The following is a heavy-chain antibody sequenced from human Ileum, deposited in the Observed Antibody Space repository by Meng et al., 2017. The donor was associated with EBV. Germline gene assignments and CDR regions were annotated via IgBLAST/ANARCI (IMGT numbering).Heavy chain of an antibody. J-gene: IGHJ5*02. CDR3: ARGTGTTFA. D-gene: IGHD1-1*01. CDR1: GGSVTGGSYY. Sequence: QLKGVGPGLGKPWCTRPLTCTVVGGSVTGGSYYWGWIRQPPGEGLEWIGYIYYTGSTNYNPSLKSRVTISVDTSKNQFSLNLTSVTAADTAVYYCARGTGTTFAWGQGTLVTVSS. V-gene: IGHV4-61*01. CDR2: IYYTGST.